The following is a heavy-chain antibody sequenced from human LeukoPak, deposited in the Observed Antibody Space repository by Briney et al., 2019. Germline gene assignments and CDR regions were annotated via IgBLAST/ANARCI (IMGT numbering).Heavy chain of an antibody. D-gene: IGHD4-23*01. Sequence: PSGTLSLTCAVSGGSISSSNWWSWVRQPPEKGLEWIGEIYRSGSTNYNPSLKSRVTISIDKSNNQFSLKLSSVTAADTAVYYCARDCNAATVVNLGIDYWGQGTLVTVSS. CDR3: ARDCNAATVVNLGIDY. V-gene: IGHV4-4*02. J-gene: IGHJ4*02. CDR1: GGSISSSNW. CDR2: IYRSGST.